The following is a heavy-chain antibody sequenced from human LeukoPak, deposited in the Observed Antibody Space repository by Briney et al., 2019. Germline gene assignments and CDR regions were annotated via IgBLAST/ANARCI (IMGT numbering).Heavy chain of an antibody. Sequence: ASVKVSCKASGYTFTSYGISWVRQAPGQGLEWMGWISAYNGNTNYAQELQGRVTMTTDTSTSTAYMELRSLRSDDTAVYYCARDKRANDAFDIWGQGTMVTVSS. CDR2: ISAYNGNT. CDR3: ARDKRANDAFDI. V-gene: IGHV1-18*01. CDR1: GYTFTSYG. J-gene: IGHJ3*02.